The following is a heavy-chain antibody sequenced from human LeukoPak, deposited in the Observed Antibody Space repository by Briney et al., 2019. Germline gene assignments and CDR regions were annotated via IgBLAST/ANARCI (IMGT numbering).Heavy chain of an antibody. CDR2: IYYSGST. CDR3: ARKVYYYVSSGYVIVGWFDP. CDR1: GGSISSGGYS. D-gene: IGHD3-22*01. J-gene: IGHJ5*02. V-gene: IGHV4-31*03. Sequence: SQTLSLTCTVSGGSISSGGYSWRWIRQHPGKGLEWIGYIYYSGSTYYNPSLKSRVTISVDTSKNQFSLKLSSVTAADTAVYYCARKVYYYVSSGYVIVGWFDPWGQGTLVTVSS.